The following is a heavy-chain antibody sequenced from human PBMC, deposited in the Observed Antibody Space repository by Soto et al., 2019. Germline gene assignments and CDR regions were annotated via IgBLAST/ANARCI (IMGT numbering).Heavy chain of an antibody. CDR3: ARGRGYSYGLDP. Sequence: SETLSLTCTVSGGSISSYYWSWIRQPPGKGLEWIGYIYYTGTTTYNPSIKSRVTISVDSSKNQFSLNLTSVSAADTAVYYCARGRGYSYGLDPWGQGTQVTVSS. V-gene: IGHV4-59*08. J-gene: IGHJ5*02. D-gene: IGHD5-18*01. CDR1: GGSISSYY. CDR2: IYYTGTT.